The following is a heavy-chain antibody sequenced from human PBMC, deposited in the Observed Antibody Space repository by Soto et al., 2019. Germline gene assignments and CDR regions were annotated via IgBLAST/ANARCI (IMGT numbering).Heavy chain of an antibody. CDR2: ISSSSSTI. V-gene: IGHV3-48*02. CDR3: ARPNEYCGGDCQGYYYGMDV. J-gene: IGHJ6*02. D-gene: IGHD2-21*02. Sequence: GGSLRLSCAASGFTVSSNYMSWVRQAPGKGLEWVSYISSSSSTIYYADSVKGRFTISRDNAKNSLYLQMNSLRDEDTAVYYCARPNEYCGGDCQGYYYGMDVWGQGTTVTVSS. CDR1: GFTVSSNY.